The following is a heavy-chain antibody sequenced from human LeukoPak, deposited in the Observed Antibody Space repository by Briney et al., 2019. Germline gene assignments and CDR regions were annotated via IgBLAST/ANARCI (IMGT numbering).Heavy chain of an antibody. CDR1: GGTFSSSA. V-gene: IGHV1-69*05. CDR3: AREGPEGYCSGGSCYPPLRYFDF. D-gene: IGHD2-15*01. J-gene: IGHJ4*02. CDR2: SIPIFGTA. Sequence: SVKVSCKASGGTFSSSAISWVRQAPGQGLEWMGGSIPIFGTANYAQKFQGRVTITTDESTSTAYMELSSLRSVDTALYYCAREGPEGYCSGGSCYPPLRYFDFWGQGTLVTVSS.